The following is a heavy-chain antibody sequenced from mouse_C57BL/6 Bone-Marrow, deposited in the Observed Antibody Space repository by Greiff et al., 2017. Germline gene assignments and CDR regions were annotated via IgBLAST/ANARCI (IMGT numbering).Heavy chain of an antibody. V-gene: IGHV1-22*01. CDR2: INPNNGGT. CDR3: ARDYYGSSPWFAY. CDR1: GYTFTDYN. Sequence: EVMLVESGPELVKPGASVKMSCKASGYTFTDYNMHWVKQSHGKSLEWIGYINPNNGGTSYNQKFKGKATLTVNKSSSTAYMELRSLTSEDSAVYYCARDYYGSSPWFAYWGQGNLVTISA. J-gene: IGHJ3*01. D-gene: IGHD1-1*01.